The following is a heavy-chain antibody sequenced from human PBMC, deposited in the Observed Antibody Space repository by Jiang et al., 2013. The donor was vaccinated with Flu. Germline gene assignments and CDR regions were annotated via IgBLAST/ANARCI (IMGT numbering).Heavy chain of an antibody. D-gene: IGHD5-12*01. CDR1: GGSISSSTYY. V-gene: IGHV4-39*07. Sequence: GSGLVKPSETLSLTCTVSGGSISSSTYYWGWIRQPPGKGLEWIGSIYDSGSSYYNPSLKSRVTISLDTSKSQFSLKLSSVTAADTALYYCARLQKXSGFELPYFDYWGQGSLVTVAS. CDR2: IYDSGSS. CDR3: ARLQKXSGFELPYFDY. J-gene: IGHJ4*02.